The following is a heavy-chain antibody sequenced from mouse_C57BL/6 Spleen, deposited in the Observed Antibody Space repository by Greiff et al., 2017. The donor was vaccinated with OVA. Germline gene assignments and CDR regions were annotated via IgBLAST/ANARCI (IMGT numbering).Heavy chain of an antibody. J-gene: IGHJ3*01. D-gene: IGHD1-1*01. CDR1: GYSFTDYN. Sequence: VQLQQSGPELVKPGASVEISCKASGYSFTDYNMNWVKQSNGKSLEWIGVINPNYGTTSYNQKFKGKATLTVDQSSSTAYMQLNSLTSEDSAVYYCARGNYGSSSAWFAYWGQGTLVTVSA. CDR3: ARGNYGSSSAWFAY. V-gene: IGHV1-39*01. CDR2: INPNYGTT.